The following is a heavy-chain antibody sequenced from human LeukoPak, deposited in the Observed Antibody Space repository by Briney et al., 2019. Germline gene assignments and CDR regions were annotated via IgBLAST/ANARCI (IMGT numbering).Heavy chain of an antibody. J-gene: IGHJ4*02. CDR3: VRRGQYVSSDS. V-gene: IGHV4-39*01. Sequence: SETLSLTCTVSGGSISSSTYSWDWVRQPPGKGLECIGSIYYTGTTYYNPSLKSRVTISIDTSKNQFSLRLTSVTAADTAVYYCVRRGQYVSSDSWGQGTLVTVSS. CDR2: IYYTGTT. CDR1: GGSISSSTYS. D-gene: IGHD3-16*01.